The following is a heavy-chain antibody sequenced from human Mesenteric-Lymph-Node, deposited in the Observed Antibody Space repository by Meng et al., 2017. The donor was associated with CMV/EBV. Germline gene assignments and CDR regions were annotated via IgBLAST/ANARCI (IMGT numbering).Heavy chain of an antibody. D-gene: IGHD2-15*01. CDR2: IYYSGST. J-gene: IGHJ5*02. V-gene: IGHV4-39*07. CDR3: ARDRQDSPFDP. Sequence: SETLSLTCTVSSGSISSSSYYWGWIRQPPGKGLEWIGSIYYSGSTYYNPSLKSRVTISVDTSKNQFSLKLSSVTAADTAVYYCARDRQDSPFDPWGQGTLVTVSS. CDR1: SGSISSSSYY.